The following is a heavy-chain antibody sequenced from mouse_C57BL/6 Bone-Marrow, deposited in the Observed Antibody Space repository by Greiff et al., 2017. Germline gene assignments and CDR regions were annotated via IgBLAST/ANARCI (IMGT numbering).Heavy chain of an antibody. V-gene: IGHV8-8*01. CDR3: ARIARPLYYGSSSAWFAY. D-gene: IGHD1-1*01. CDR2: IWWDDDK. CDR1: GFSLSTFGMG. J-gene: IGHJ3*01. Sequence: QVQLKESGPGILQPSQTLSLTCSFSGFSLSTFGMGVGWIRQPSGKGLEWLAHIWWDDDKYYNPALKSRLTISKDTSKNQVFLKIANVDTADTATYYCARIARPLYYGSSSAWFAYWGQGTLVTVSA.